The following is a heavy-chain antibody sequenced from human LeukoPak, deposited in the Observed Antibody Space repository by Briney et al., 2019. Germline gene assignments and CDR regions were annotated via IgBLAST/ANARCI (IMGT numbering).Heavy chain of an antibody. CDR2: IYHSGST. Sequence: SETLSLTCTVPGYSISSGYYWGWIRQPPGKGLEWIGSIYHSGSTYYNPSLKSRVTISVDTSKNQFPLKLSSVTAADTAVYYCACPAGNHLYSFDYWGQGTLVTVSS. V-gene: IGHV4-38-2*02. CDR3: ACPAGNHLYSFDY. CDR1: GYSISSGYY. J-gene: IGHJ4*02. D-gene: IGHD1-14*01.